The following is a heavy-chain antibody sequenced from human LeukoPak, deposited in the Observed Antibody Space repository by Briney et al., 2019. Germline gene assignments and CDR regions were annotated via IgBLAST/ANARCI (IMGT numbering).Heavy chain of an antibody. Sequence: PSETLSLTCTVSGGSISSYYWSWIRQPAGKGLEWIGRIYTSGSTNYNPSLKSRVTMSVDTSKNQFSLKLSSVTAADTAAYYCARLGIYPIQGYNYNYHYMDVWAKGTTVTVSS. V-gene: IGHV4-4*07. CDR3: ARLGIYPIQGYNYNYHYMDV. J-gene: IGHJ6*03. CDR2: IYTSGST. D-gene: IGHD1-1*01. CDR1: GGSISSYY.